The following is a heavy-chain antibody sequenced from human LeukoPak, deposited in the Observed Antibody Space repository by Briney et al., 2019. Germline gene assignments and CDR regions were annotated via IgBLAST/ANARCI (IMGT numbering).Heavy chain of an antibody. CDR1: GFTFSDSA. CDR3: TSKEYCYHSSGYDWYFDL. D-gene: IGHD3-22*01. J-gene: IGHJ2*01. CDR2: IRSKANSYAT. Sequence: GGSLRLSCAASGFTFSDSAMHWVRQASGKGLEWVGRIRSKANSYATTYAASVKGRFTISRDDSKNTAYLQMNSLKTEDTAVYYCTSKEYCYHSSGYDWYFDLWGRGTLVTVSS. V-gene: IGHV3-73*01.